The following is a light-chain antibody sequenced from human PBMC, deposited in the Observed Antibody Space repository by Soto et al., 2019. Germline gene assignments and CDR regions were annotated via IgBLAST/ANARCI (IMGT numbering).Light chain of an antibody. CDR1: QSVSDW. CDR2: DAS. Sequence: DIQMTQSPSTLSASAGDRVTITCRASQSVSDWLAWYQQKPGQAPKVLIHDASTLESGVPARFSGSGSGTEFTLTISSLQPDDFATYYCQQYHDCPLTFGGGTKLDIK. J-gene: IGKJ4*01. V-gene: IGKV1-5*01. CDR3: QQYHDCPLT.